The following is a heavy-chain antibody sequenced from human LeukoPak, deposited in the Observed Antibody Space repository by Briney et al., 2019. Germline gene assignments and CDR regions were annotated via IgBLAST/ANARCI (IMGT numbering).Heavy chain of an antibody. J-gene: IGHJ4*02. V-gene: IGHV3-15*01. CDR2: IKSKTGGGTT. Sequence: PGGSLRLSCAASGFTFSNAWMSWVRQAPGKGLEWVGRIKSKTGGGTTDYAAPVKGRFTISRDDSKNTLYLQMNSLKTEDTAVYYCTRGIAAAGTASWGQGTLVTVSS. CDR3: TRGIAAAGTAS. CDR1: GFTFSNAW. D-gene: IGHD6-13*01.